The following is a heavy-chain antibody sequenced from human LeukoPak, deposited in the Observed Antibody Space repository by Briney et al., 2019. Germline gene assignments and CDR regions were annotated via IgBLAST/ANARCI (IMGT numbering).Heavy chain of an antibody. CDR1: GGSISSSSYY. D-gene: IGHD6-19*01. CDR2: INHSGST. Sequence: SETLSLTCTVSGGSISSSSYYWGWIRQPPGKGLEWIGEINHSGSTNYNPSLKSRVTISVDTSKNQFSLKLSSVTAADTAVYYCARGGGSGWYWDDAFDIWGQGTMVTVSS. V-gene: IGHV4-39*07. CDR3: ARGGGSGWYWDDAFDI. J-gene: IGHJ3*02.